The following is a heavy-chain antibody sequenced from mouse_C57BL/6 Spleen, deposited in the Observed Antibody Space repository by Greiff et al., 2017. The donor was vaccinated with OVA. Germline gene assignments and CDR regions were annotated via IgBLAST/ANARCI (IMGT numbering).Heavy chain of an antibody. V-gene: IGHV1-55*01. CDR3: ARGYYGSSLYRYFDV. J-gene: IGHJ1*03. D-gene: IGHD1-1*01. CDR2: IYPGSGST. CDR1: GYTFTSYW. Sequence: QVHVKQPGAELVKPGASVKMSCKASGYTFTSYWITWVKQRPGQGLEWIGDIYPGSGSTNYNEKFKSKATLTVDTSSSTAYMQLSSLTSEDSAVYYCARGYYGSSLYRYFDVWGTGTTVTVSS.